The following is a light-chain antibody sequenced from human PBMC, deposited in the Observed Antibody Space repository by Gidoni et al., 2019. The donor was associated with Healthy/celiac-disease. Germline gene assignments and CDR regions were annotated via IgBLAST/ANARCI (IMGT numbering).Light chain of an antibody. V-gene: IGKV4-1*01. CDR3: QQYYSIPRT. CDR2: WAS. Sequence: DIVMTQSPDSLAVSLGERATINCKSSQSVLYSSNNKNYLAWYQQKPGQPPKLLIYWASTRESGVPDRFSGSESGTDFTLTISSLQAEDVAVYYCQQYYSIPRTFGQGTKVEIK. J-gene: IGKJ1*01. CDR1: QSVLYSSNNKNY.